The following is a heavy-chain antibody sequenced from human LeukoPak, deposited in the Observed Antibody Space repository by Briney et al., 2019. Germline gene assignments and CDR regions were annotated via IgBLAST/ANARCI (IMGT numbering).Heavy chain of an antibody. V-gene: IGHV4-59*11. CDR3: ARERGSLPDY. CDR2: IYYSGST. CDR1: GGSISSHY. D-gene: IGHD3-16*01. J-gene: IGHJ4*02. Sequence: SETLSHTCTVSGGSISSHYWSWIRQPPGKGLEWIGYIYYSGSTNYNPSLKSRVTISVDTSKNQFSLKLSSVTAADTAVYYCARERGSLPDYWGQGTLVTVSS.